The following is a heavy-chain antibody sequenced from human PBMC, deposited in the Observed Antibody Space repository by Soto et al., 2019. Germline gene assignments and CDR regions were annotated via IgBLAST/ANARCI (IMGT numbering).Heavy chain of an antibody. D-gene: IGHD3-3*01. Sequence: GGSLRLSCAASGFTFSSYSMNWVRQAPGKGLEWVSSISSSSSYIYYADSVKGRFTISRDNAKNSLYLQMNSLRAEDTAVYYCARGTYDFWSGYVGYWGQGTLVTVSS. V-gene: IGHV3-21*01. CDR1: GFTFSSYS. J-gene: IGHJ4*02. CDR2: ISSSSSYI. CDR3: ARGTYDFWSGYVGY.